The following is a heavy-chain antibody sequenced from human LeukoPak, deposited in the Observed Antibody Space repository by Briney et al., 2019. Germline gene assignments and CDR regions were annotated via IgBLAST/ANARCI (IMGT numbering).Heavy chain of an antibody. Sequence: GGSLRLSCAACGFTFRSDGMWCARQAPGKGLEWVSRISGSGGNTYYADSIKGRFTISRDNSNNTLYLQMNSLRAEDPAVYYCAKVWISGPYVLDVWGQGTTVAVFS. V-gene: IGHV3-23*01. D-gene: IGHD5-12*01. CDR1: GFTFRSDG. CDR3: AKVWISGPYVLDV. J-gene: IGHJ6*02. CDR2: ISGSGGNT.